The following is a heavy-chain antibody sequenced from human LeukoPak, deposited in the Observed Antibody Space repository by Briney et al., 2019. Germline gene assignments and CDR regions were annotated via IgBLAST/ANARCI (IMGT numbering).Heavy chain of an antibody. CDR1: GFTFSSYS. D-gene: IGHD6-19*01. V-gene: IGHV3-21*01. CDR3: AREPSVAGTHWFDP. Sequence: PGGSLRLSCAASGFTFSSYSMNWVRQAPGKGLEWVSSISSSSSYIYYADSVKGRFTISRDNAKNSLYLQMNSLRAEDTAVYYCAREPSVAGTHWFDPWGQGTLVSVSS. J-gene: IGHJ5*02. CDR2: ISSSSSYI.